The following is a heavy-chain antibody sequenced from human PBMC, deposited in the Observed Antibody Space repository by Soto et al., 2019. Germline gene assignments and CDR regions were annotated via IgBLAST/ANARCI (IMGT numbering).Heavy chain of an antibody. D-gene: IGHD6-19*01. V-gene: IGHV3-33*01. CDR3: ARGPSIAVAGAPVDY. CDR2: IWYDGSNK. Sequence: ESGGGVVQPGRSLRLSCAASGFTFSSYGMHWVRQAPGKGLEWVAVIWYDGSNKYYGDSVKGRFTISRDNSKNTLYLQMNSLRAEDTAVYYCARGPSIAVAGAPVDYWGQGTLVTVSS. J-gene: IGHJ4*02. CDR1: GFTFSSYG.